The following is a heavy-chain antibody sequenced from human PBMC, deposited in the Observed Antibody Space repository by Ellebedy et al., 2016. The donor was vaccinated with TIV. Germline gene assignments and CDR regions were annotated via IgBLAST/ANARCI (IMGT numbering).Heavy chain of an antibody. J-gene: IGHJ4*02. V-gene: IGHV3-21*01. CDR3: ARDKVQLLSDYYFDY. Sequence: GGSLRLSXAASGFTFSSYSMNWVRQAPGKGLEWVSSISSSSSYIYYADSVKGRFTISRDNAKNSLYLQMNSLRAEDTAVYYCARDKVQLLSDYYFDYWGQGTLVTVSS. CDR1: GFTFSSYS. D-gene: IGHD2-2*01. CDR2: ISSSSSYI.